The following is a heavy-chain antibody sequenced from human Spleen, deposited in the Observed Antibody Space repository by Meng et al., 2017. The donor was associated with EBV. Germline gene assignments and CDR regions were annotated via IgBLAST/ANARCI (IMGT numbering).Heavy chain of an antibody. CDR3: ARVDCSGGCSYAVETFDY. J-gene: IGHJ4*02. CDR2: ISSGVERT. V-gene: IGHV3-23*01. Sequence: RWSRQAPGKGPEWVSVISSGVERTHYADSVKGRYIISRDNSKNTLYLQMNSLRADDTAVYYCARVDCSGGCSYAVETFDYWGQGTLVTVSS. D-gene: IGHD2-15*01.